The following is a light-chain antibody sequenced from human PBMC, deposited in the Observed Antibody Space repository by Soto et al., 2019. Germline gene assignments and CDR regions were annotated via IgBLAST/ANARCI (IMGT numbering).Light chain of an antibody. V-gene: IGLV1-44*01. J-gene: IGLJ2*01. CDR3: AAWDDNLNRVL. CDR1: SSSIASNT. Sequence: QAVVTQPPSASGTPGQRVTISCSGSSSSIASNTVNWYQQLPGTAPKLLIHSNSQRPSGVPDRFSGPKSGTSASLAISGLQSEDEADYYCAAWDDNLNRVLFGGGTKLTVL. CDR2: SNS.